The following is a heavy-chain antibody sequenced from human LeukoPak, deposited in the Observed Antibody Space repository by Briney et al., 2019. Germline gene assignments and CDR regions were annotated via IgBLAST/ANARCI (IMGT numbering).Heavy chain of an antibody. J-gene: IGHJ4*02. CDR3: ARGRDSGSYYVPFDY. CDR1: GFTFSSYG. V-gene: IGHV3-30*03. Sequence: GGSLRLSYAASGFTFSSYGMHWVRQAPGKGLEWVAVISYDGSNKYYADSVKGRFTISRDNSKNTLYLQMNSLRAEDTAVYYCARGRDSGSYYVPFDYWGQGTLVTVSS. CDR2: ISYDGSNK. D-gene: IGHD1-26*01.